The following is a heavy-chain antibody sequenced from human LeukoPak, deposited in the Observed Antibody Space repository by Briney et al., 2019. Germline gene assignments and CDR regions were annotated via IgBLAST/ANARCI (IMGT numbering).Heavy chain of an antibody. CDR2: MNPNSGNT. CDR1: VYTFTSYD. D-gene: IGHD1-26*01. J-gene: IGHJ4*02. Sequence: ASVKVSCKASVYTFTSYDINWVRQATGQGLEWMGWMNPNSGNTGYAQKFQGRVTITRNTSISTAYMELSSLRSEDTAVYYCARDGGYSGSHYGSFDYWGQGTLVTVSS. CDR3: ARDGGYSGSHYGSFDY. V-gene: IGHV1-8*03.